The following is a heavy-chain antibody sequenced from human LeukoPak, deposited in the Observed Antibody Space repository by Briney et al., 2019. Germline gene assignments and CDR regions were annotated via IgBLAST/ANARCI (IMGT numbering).Heavy chain of an antibody. CDR3: ARVATMIVVVTLIDAFDI. CDR2: INPSGGST. CDR1: GYTFTSYY. V-gene: IGHV1-46*01. Sequence: GASVKVSCKASGYTFTSYYMHWVRQAPGQGLEWMGIINPSGGSTSYAQKFQGRVTMTRDTSTSTVYMELSSLRSEDTAVYYCARVATMIVVVTLIDAFDIWGQGTMVTVSS. J-gene: IGHJ3*02. D-gene: IGHD3-22*01.